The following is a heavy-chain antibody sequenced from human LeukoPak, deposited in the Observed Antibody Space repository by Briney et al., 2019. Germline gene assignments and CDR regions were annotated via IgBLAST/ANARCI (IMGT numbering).Heavy chain of an antibody. V-gene: IGHV1-2*02. Sequence: GASVKVPCKASGYTFTGYYMHWVLQAPGQGLEWMGWINPNSGGTNYAQKFQGRVTMTRYTSISTAYMELSRLRSDDTAVYYCARGKRARWLQVNYFDYSGHGNLVTVSS. J-gene: IGHJ4*01. CDR3: ARGKRARWLQVNYFDY. CDR2: INPNSGGT. CDR1: GYTFTGYY. D-gene: IGHD5-24*01.